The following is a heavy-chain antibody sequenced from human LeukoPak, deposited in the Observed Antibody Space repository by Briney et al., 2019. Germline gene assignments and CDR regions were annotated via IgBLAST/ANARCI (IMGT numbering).Heavy chain of an antibody. J-gene: IGHJ4*02. D-gene: IGHD5-12*01. Sequence: GASVKVSCKASGGTFSSYAISWVRQAPGQGLEWMGIINPSGGSTSYAQKFQGRVTMTRDTSTSTVYMELSSLRSEDTAVYYCARVQPPYSGYADYWGQGTLVTVSS. CDR2: INPSGGST. V-gene: IGHV1-46*01. CDR1: GGTFSSYA. CDR3: ARVQPPYSGYADY.